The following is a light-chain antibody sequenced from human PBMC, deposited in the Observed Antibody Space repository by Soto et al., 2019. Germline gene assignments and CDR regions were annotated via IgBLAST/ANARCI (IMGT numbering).Light chain of an antibody. CDR1: SGDVGGYNY. J-gene: IGLJ2*01. Sequence: SVLTQPASVSGSPGQSITISCTGTSGDVGGYNYVSWYQQHPGKVPKLMIYDVSNRPSGISNRFSGSKSGNTASLTISGLQAEDEADYYCSSYSSSNTRVVFGGGTKVTVL. CDR2: DVS. V-gene: IGLV2-14*03. CDR3: SSYSSSNTRVV.